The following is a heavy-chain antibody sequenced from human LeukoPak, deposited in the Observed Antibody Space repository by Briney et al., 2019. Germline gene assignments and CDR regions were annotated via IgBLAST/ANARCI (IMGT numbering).Heavy chain of an antibody. CDR2: TNGGGTNT. J-gene: IGHJ4*02. CDR1: GFTFSRYG. V-gene: IGHV3-23*01. CDR3: AKNRSTTGVTQFDY. D-gene: IGHD1-1*01. Sequence: GGSLRLSCVGSGFTFSRYGLSWVRRAPGKGLEWLSATNGGGTNTFYADSVKGRFTISRDNSKNTLYLQMNSLRADDTAVYYCAKNRSTTGVTQFDYWGQGALVTVSS.